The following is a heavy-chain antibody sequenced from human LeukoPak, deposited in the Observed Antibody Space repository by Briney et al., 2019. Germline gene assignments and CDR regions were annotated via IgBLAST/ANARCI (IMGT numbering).Heavy chain of an antibody. CDR1: GFTFSSNA. V-gene: IGHV3-48*02. CDR2: ISSGSSTI. CDR3: ARPPYGAKSHDAFEI. Sequence: AGGSLRLSCAASGFTFSSNAMNWVRQAPGKGLEWVSYISSGSSTIYYADSVKGRFTISRDNAKNSLYLHLNSLRDEDTAVYYCARPPYGAKSHDAFEIWGQGTMVTVSS. J-gene: IGHJ3*02. D-gene: IGHD4-23*01.